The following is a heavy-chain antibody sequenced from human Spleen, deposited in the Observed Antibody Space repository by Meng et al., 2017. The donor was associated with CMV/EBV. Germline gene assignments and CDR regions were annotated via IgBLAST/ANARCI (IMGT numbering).Heavy chain of an antibody. CDR1: GGYLCGYY. CDR3: ARVGRYYDFWSGYYTGIDYFDY. V-gene: IGHV4-34*01. J-gene: IGHJ4*02. CDR2: INHSGST. D-gene: IGHD3-3*01. Sequence: QVLSQTWGAGRFNPSETLSLTCAFYGGYLCGYYGSWIRQPPGKGLEWIREINHSGSTNYNPSLKSRVTISVDTSKNHSSLKLSSVTAADTAVYYCARVGRYYDFWSGYYTGIDYFDYWGQGTLVTVSS.